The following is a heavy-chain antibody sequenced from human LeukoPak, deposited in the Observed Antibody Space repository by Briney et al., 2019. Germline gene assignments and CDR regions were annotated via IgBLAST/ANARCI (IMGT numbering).Heavy chain of an antibody. CDR2: ISAYNGNT. Sequence: ASVKVSCKASGYTFTSYGISWVRQAPGQGLEWMGWISAYNGNTNYAQKLQGRVTMTTDTSTSTAYTELRSLRSDDTAVYYCARGRSDYDFWSGYYTTYYYYMDVWGKGTTVTVSS. V-gene: IGHV1-18*01. D-gene: IGHD3-3*01. CDR3: ARGRSDYDFWSGYYTTYYYYMDV. J-gene: IGHJ6*03. CDR1: GYTFTSYG.